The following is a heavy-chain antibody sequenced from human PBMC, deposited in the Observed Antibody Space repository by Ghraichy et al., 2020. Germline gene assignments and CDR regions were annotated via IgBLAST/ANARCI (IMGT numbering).Heavy chain of an antibody. CDR3: ARDGAAAEGVSSHHNWFDP. CDR1: GYTFTSYY. CDR2: INPSGGST. J-gene: IGHJ5*02. Sequence: ASVKVSCKASGYTFTSYYMHWVRQAPGQGLEWMGIINPSGGSTSYAQKFQGRVTMTRDTSTSTVYMELSSLRSEDTAVYYCARDGAAAEGVSSHHNWFDPWGQGTLVTVSS. D-gene: IGHD6-13*01. V-gene: IGHV1-46*01.